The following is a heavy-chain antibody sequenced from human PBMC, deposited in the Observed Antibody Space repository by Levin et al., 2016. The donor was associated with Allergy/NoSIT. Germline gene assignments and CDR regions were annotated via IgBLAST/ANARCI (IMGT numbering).Heavy chain of an antibody. CDR1: GGTFSSYA. Sequence: SVKVSCKASGGTFSSYAISWVRQAPGQGLEWIGGIIPIFDTANYAQNFQGRVTIVADKSTSTAYMELSSLRSEDTAMYYCARVSGYYGSGSYARADYWGQGTLVTVSS. J-gene: IGHJ4*02. CDR2: IIPIFDTA. V-gene: IGHV1-69*06. D-gene: IGHD3-10*01. CDR3: ARVSGYYGSGSYARADY.